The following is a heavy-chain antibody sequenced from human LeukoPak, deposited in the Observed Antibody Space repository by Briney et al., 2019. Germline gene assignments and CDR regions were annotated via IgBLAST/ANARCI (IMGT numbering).Heavy chain of an antibody. J-gene: IGHJ5*02. CDR3: ARRSGLFGPLHSYGWGNWFDP. Sequence: SETLSLTCTVSGDSISSYYWTWIRQPPGKGLEWIGYIYYSGSTNYNPSLKSRVTISVDTSKNQFSLKLSSVTAADTAVYYCARRSGLFGPLHSYGWGNWFDPWGQGTLSPSPQ. D-gene: IGHD3-10*01. CDR2: IYYSGST. V-gene: IGHV4-59*01. CDR1: GDSISSYY.